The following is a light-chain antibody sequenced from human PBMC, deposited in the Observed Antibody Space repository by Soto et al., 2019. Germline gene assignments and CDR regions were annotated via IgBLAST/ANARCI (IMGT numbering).Light chain of an antibody. CDR3: QHKLT. CDR1: QGISSY. CDR2: AAS. V-gene: IGKV1-9*01. J-gene: IGKJ4*01. Sequence: DIQLTQSPSFLSASVGDRVTITCRASQGISSYLAWYQQKPGKAPKLLIYAASTLQSGVPSRFSGSGSGTEFTLTISSLQTEDFATYYCQHKLTCGGGKKVEIK.